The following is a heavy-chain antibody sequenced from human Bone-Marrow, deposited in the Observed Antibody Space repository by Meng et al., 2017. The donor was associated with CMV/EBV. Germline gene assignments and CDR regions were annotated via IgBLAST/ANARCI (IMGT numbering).Heavy chain of an antibody. V-gene: IGHV4-4*01. Sequence: TFAVSGDPISRNFWWSWGRQPPGKGLEWIGEISYSGDTKYNPSLQSRATISSDTTNNRFSLRLNSVTAADTGVYFCARSPGFWSLDYWGRGTLVTVSS. CDR1: GDPISRNFW. J-gene: IGHJ4*02. CDR2: ISYSGDT. CDR3: ARSPGFWSLDY. D-gene: IGHD2-8*02.